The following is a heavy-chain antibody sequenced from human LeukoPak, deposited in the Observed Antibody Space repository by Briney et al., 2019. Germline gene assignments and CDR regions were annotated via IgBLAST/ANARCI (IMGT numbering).Heavy chain of an antibody. CDR1: GYTFTSYY. CDR2: TNPSGGST. Sequence: ASVKVSCKASGYTFTSYYMHWVRQAPGQGLEWMGITNPSGGSTSYAQKFQGRVTMTRDTSTSTVYMELSSLRSEDTAVYYCARGLGGVDTAMGFDYWGQGTLVTVSS. CDR3: ARGLGGVDTAMGFDY. D-gene: IGHD5-18*01. V-gene: IGHV1-46*01. J-gene: IGHJ4*02.